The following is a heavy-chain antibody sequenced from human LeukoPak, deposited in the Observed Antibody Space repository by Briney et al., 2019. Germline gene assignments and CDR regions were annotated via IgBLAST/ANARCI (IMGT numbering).Heavy chain of an antibody. CDR1: GYSFTTYW. Sequence: GESLKISCMGSGYSFTTYWIGWVRHMPGKGLEWMGIIYPGDSDTRYSPSFQGQVTISADKSISTAYLQWSSLTASDTAMYYCARRRSGYYFDYWGQGTLVTVSS. D-gene: IGHD3-22*01. CDR3: ARRRSGYYFDY. CDR2: IYPGDSDT. V-gene: IGHV5-51*01. J-gene: IGHJ4*02.